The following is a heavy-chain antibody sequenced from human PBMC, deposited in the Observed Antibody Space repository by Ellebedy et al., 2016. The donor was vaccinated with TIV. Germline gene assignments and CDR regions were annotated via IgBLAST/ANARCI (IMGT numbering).Heavy chain of an antibody. D-gene: IGHD4-17*01. CDR2: INPNSGGT. V-gene: IGHV1-2*02. CDR1: AYTFIAYY. Sequence: ASVQVSCXASAYTFIAYYIHWVRQAPGQGLEWMGWINPNSGGTNYAQKFQGRVTMSRDTSISTAYMELSRLRSDDTAVYYCAKLRGMTTVITEDIWGQGTMVTVSS. J-gene: IGHJ3*02. CDR3: AKLRGMTTVITEDI.